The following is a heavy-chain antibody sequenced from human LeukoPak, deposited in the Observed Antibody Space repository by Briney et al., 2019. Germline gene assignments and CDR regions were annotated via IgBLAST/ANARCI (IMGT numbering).Heavy chain of an antibody. CDR1: GGSFSGYF. Sequence: SETLSLTCAVYGGSFSGYFWSWIRQPPGKGLEWIGELTESGRTSYNPSLKSRVTIAEDTSKNQVSLKLSSVTAADTAVYYCARWSLRGCSGSPCFDYWGQGTLVTVSS. CDR2: LTESGRT. J-gene: IGHJ4*02. V-gene: IGHV4-34*01. D-gene: IGHD2-15*01. CDR3: ARWSLRGCSGSPCFDY.